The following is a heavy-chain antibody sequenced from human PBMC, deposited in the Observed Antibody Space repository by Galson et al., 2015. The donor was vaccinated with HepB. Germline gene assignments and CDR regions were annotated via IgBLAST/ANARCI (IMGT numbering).Heavy chain of an antibody. CDR2: IDWDDDE. D-gene: IGHD3-16*02. CDR3: ARIRAYYDYVWGSYRPGFGMDV. Sequence: PALVTPTQTLTLTCTFSGFSLRTSGMCVSWIRQPPGKALEWLARIDWDDDEYYTTSLKTRLTISKDTSKNQVVLTMTNMDPVDTATYYCARIRAYYDYVWGSYRPGFGMDVWGQGTTVTVSS. CDR1: GFSLRTSGMC. J-gene: IGHJ6*02. V-gene: IGHV2-70*11.